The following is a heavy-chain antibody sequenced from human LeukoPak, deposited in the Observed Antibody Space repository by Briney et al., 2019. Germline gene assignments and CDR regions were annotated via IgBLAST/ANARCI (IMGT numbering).Heavy chain of an antibody. D-gene: IGHD6-19*01. V-gene: IGHV4-59*08. CDR1: GFPFGDYG. J-gene: IGHJ5*02. CDR2: IYYSGST. CDR3: ARHVRGWLVQGWFDP. Sequence: LRLSCRTSGFPFGDYGMSWIRQPPGKGLEWIGYIYYSGSTNYNPSLKSRVTISVDTSKNQFSLKLSSVTAADTAVYYCARHVRGWLVQGWFDPWGQGTLVTVSS.